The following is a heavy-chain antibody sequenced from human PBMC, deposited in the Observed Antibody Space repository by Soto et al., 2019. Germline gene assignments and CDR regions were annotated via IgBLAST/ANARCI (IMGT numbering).Heavy chain of an antibody. CDR1: GFTFDDYG. V-gene: IGHV3-20*01. CDR3: ARLRRSGGIQNYFHY. D-gene: IGHD2-15*01. Sequence: EVQLVESGGGVVRPGGSLRLSCAASGFTFDDYGMSWVRQAPGKGLEWVSGINWNGGSTGYADSVKGRFTISRDNAKNSLYLQMYSLRADDTALYHCARLRRSGGIQNYFHYWGQGTLVTVSS. J-gene: IGHJ4*02. CDR2: INWNGGST.